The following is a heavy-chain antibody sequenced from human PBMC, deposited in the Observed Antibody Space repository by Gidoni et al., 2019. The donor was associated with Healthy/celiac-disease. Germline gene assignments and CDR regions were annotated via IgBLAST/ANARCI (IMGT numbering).Heavy chain of an antibody. V-gene: IGHV2-70*01. D-gene: IGHD7-27*01. CDR2: IDCDDDK. J-gene: IGHJ4*02. CDR1: AFSLSTSGMC. CDR3: ARLANWGSFRYFDY. Sequence: QVTLRESGPALVTPTQTLPLTCTFSAFSLSTSGMCVSWIRQPPGKALEWLALIDCDDDKYYSTSLKTRLTISKDTSKNQVVLTMTNMDPVDTATYYCARLANWGSFRYFDYWGQGTLVTVSS.